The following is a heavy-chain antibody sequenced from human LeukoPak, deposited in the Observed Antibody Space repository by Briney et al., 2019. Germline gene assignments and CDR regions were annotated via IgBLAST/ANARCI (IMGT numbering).Heavy chain of an antibody. CDR1: GGSISSYY. CDR2: IYYSGST. J-gene: IGHJ6*03. CDR3: ARETSQKGAHYMDV. D-gene: IGHD3-16*01. Sequence: SQTLSLICTVSGGSISSYYWSWIRQPPGKGLEWIGYIYYSGSTNYKSSLKSRVTISVDTSKNQFSLKLSSVTAADTAVYYCARETSQKGAHYMDVWGKGTTVTISS. V-gene: IGHV4-59*01.